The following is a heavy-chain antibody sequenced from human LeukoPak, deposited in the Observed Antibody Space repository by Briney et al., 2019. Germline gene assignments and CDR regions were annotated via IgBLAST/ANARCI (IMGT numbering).Heavy chain of an antibody. CDR2: IYYSGST. CDR3: AGDYDSSGYPAGY. D-gene: IGHD3-22*01. J-gene: IGHJ4*02. V-gene: IGHV4-59*01. CDR1: GGSISSYY. Sequence: SETLSLTCTVSGGSISSYYWSWIRQPPGKGLEWTGYIYYSGSTNYNPSLKSRVTISVDTSKNQFSLKLSSVTAADTAVYYCAGDYDSSGYPAGYWGQGALVTVSS.